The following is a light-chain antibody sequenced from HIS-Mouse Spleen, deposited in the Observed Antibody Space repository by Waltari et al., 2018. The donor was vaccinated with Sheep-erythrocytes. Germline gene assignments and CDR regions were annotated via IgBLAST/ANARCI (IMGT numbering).Light chain of an antibody. Sequence: SYELPQPPSVSVSPGQTASITRYGDKWGDKYACWYQQKPGHSPVLVIYQDSKRPSGIPERFSGSNSGNTATLTISGTQAMDEADYYCQAWDSSTVVFGGGTKLTVL. CDR1: KWGDKY. CDR3: QAWDSSTVV. J-gene: IGLJ2*01. V-gene: IGLV3-1*01. CDR2: QDS.